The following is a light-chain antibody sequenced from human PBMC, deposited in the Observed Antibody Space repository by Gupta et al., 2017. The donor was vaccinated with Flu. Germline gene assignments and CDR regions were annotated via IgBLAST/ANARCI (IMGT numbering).Light chain of an antibody. CDR2: DDN. CDR1: SSTVGNNY. J-gene: IGLJ3*02. Sequence: QSVLTQPPSVSAAPGQTVTFSCSGSSSTVGNNYVSWFQQLPGTAPNLLIFDDNKRTSGIPDRFSGSKSGTSATLATTGLQTGEEADYYCDTGDGSRSVWVFGGGTKLTVL. V-gene: IGLV1-51*02. CDR3: DTGDGSRSVWV.